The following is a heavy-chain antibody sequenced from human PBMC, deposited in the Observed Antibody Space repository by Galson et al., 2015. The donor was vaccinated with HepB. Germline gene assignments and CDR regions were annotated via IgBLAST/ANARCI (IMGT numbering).Heavy chain of an antibody. V-gene: IGHV3-23*01. J-gene: IGHJ4*02. CDR2: VSGSGGST. D-gene: IGHD4-17*01. Sequence: LRLSCAASGFTFSSYAMSWVRQAPGKGLEWVSAVSGSGGSTDYADSVKGRITISRDNSKNTLYLQMNSLRVEDTAVYYCARDNPTVTTSQFDYWGQGTLVTVSS. CDR1: GFTFSSYA. CDR3: ARDNPTVTTSQFDY.